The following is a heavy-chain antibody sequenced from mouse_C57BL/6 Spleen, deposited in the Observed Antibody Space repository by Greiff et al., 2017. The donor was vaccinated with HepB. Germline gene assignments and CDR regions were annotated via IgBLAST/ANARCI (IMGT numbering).Heavy chain of an antibody. CDR2: ISSGGSYT. J-gene: IGHJ4*01. D-gene: IGHD2-4*01. Sequence: EVQLVESGGDLVKPGGSLKLSCAASGFTFSSYGMSWVRQTPDKRLEWVATISSGGSYTYYPDSVKGRFTISRDNAKNTLYLQMSSLKSEDTAMYYCARHGYDYDGLYYAMDYWGQGTSVTVSS. CDR1: GFTFSSYG. V-gene: IGHV5-6*01. CDR3: ARHGYDYDGLYYAMDY.